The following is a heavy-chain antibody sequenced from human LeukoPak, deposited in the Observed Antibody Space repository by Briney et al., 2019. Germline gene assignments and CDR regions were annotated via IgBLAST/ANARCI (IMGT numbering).Heavy chain of an antibody. J-gene: IGHJ6*03. D-gene: IGHD2-2*01. CDR3: ARVGKRGAAINYYMDV. CDR1: GFTFSSYS. CDR2: ISSSSSYI. Sequence: PGGSLRLSCAASGFTFSSYSMNWVRQAPGKGLEWVSSISSSSSYIYYADSVKGRFTISRDNAKNSLYLQMNSLRAEDTAVYYCARVGKRGAAINYYMDVWGKGTTVTVSS. V-gene: IGHV3-21*01.